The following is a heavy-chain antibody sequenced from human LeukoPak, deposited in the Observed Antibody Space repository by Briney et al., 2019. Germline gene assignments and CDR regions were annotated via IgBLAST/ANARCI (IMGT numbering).Heavy chain of an antibody. CDR3: ARDLQPVSTYYYDSSGYNY. V-gene: IGHV1-2*02. CDR1: GYTFTGYY. CDR2: VNPNSGGT. Sequence: ASVKVSCKASGYTFTGYYMHWVRQAPGQGLEWVGWVNPNSGGTYYAQKFQGRVTMTRDTSISTAYMELSRLRSDDTAVYYCARDLQPVSTYYYDSSGYNYWGQGTLVTVSS. D-gene: IGHD3-22*01. J-gene: IGHJ4*02.